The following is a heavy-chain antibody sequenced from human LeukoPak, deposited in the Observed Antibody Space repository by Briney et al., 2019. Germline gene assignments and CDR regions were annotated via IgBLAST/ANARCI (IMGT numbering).Heavy chain of an antibody. J-gene: IGHJ4*02. CDR2: IYSGGST. CDR1: GFTVSSNY. Sequence: GGSLRLSCAASGFTVSSNYMSWVRRAPGKGLEWVSVIYSGGSTDYADSVKGRFAISRDNSKNMLYLQLNSLRAEDTAVYYCARVDSGSGIYFDYWGQGTLVTVSS. V-gene: IGHV3-53*01. D-gene: IGHD3-10*01. CDR3: ARVDSGSGIYFDY.